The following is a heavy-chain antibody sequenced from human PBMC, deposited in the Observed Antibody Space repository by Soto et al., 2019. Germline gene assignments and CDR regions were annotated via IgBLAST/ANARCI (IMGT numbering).Heavy chain of an antibody. CDR1: GFTFSSYA. Sequence: EVQLLESGGGLVQPGGSLRLSCAASGFTFSSYAMRWVRQAPGKGLEWVSAISGSGGSTYYADSVKGRFTISRDNSKNTLYLQMKSLRAEDTAVYYCASRGSGSYYDYWGQGTLVTVSS. J-gene: IGHJ4*02. D-gene: IGHD1-26*01. CDR2: ISGSGGST. CDR3: ASRGSGSYYDY. V-gene: IGHV3-23*01.